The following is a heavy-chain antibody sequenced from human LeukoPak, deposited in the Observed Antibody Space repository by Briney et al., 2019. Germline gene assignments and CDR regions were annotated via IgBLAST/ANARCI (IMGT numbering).Heavy chain of an antibody. J-gene: IGHJ4*02. V-gene: IGHV3-30-3*01. D-gene: IGHD4/OR15-4a*01. CDR3: AREDYGASGSALGNLDY. Sequence: GRSLRLSCSASGFTFTNYPIHWVRQAPGKGLEWVAVISYDVITKYYADSVKGRFTLSRHNSKTILFLQMDSLRAEDTAVYFCAREDYGASGSALGNLDYWGQGTLVTVSS. CDR2: ISYDVITK. CDR1: GFTFTNYP.